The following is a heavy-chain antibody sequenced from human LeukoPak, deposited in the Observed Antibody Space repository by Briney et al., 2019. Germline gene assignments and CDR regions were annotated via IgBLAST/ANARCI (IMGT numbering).Heavy chain of an antibody. CDR1: GGSISSGGYY. Sequence: SETLSLTCTVSGGSISSGGYYWSWIRQHPGKGLEWIGYIYYSGSTYYNPSLKSPVTISVDTSKNQFSLKLSSVTAADTAVYYCAREVVVVVAARGYFDYWGQGTLVTVSS. D-gene: IGHD2-15*01. CDR3: AREVVVVVAARGYFDY. CDR2: IYYSGST. V-gene: IGHV4-31*01. J-gene: IGHJ4*02.